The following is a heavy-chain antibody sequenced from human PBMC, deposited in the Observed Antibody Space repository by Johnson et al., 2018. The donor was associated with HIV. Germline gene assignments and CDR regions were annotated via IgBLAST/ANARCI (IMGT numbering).Heavy chain of an antibody. CDR2: IRWNSGRI. CDR1: GFTFDDYA. J-gene: IGHJ3*02. D-gene: IGHD6-19*01. CDR3: ASPQGLAVHAVDI. Sequence: VQLVESGGGLVQPGRSLRLSCAASGFTFDDYAMHWVRQAPGKGLEWVSGIRWNSGRIGYADSVKGRVTISRDNAKNSLYLQMNSLRAEDTAVYYCASPQGLAVHAVDIWGQETMVTVSS. V-gene: IGHV3-9*01.